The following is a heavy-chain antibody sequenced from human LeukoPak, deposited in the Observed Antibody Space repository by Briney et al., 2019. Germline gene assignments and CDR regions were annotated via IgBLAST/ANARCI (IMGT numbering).Heavy chain of an antibody. CDR1: GHTFTGYY. D-gene: IGHD2-15*01. CDR2: INPNSGGT. CDR3: AREGYCSGGSCYNWFDP. J-gene: IGHJ5*02. Sequence: ASVKVSCKASGHTFTGYYMHWVRQAPGQGLERMGRINPNSGGTNYAQKFQGRVTMTRDTSISTAYMELSSLRSEDTAVYYCAREGYCSGGSCYNWFDPWGQGTLVTVSS. V-gene: IGHV1-2*06.